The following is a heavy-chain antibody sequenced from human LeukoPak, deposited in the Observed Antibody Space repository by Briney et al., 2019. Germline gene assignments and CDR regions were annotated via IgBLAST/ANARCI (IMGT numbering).Heavy chain of an antibody. D-gene: IGHD6-13*01. J-gene: IGHJ4*02. Sequence: PSETLSLTCTVSGGSISSSSYYWGWIRQPAGKGLEWIGRIYTSGSTNYNPSLKSRVTISVDTSKNQFSLKLSSVTAADTAVYYCAREGGINSSSWSTIDYWGQGTLVTVSS. CDR3: AREGGINSSSWSTIDY. CDR1: GGSISSSSYY. V-gene: IGHV4-61*02. CDR2: IYTSGST.